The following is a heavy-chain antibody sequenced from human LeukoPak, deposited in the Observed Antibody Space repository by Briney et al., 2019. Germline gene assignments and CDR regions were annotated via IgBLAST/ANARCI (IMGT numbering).Heavy chain of an antibody. J-gene: IGHJ3*02. D-gene: IGHD3-9*01. Sequence: SVKVSCKASGGTFSSYAISWVRQAPGQGLEWMGGIIPIFGTANYAQKFQGRVTITADESTSTAYMELSSLRSEDTAVYYCARDPLRYFDFHRDAFDIWGQGTMVTVSS. CDR1: GGTFSSYA. CDR2: IIPIFGTA. V-gene: IGHV1-69*13. CDR3: ARDPLRYFDFHRDAFDI.